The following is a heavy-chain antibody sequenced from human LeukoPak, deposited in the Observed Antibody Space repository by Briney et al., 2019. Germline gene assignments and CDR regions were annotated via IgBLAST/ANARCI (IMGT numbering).Heavy chain of an antibody. CDR1: GFTFSSYG. D-gene: IGHD2-2*01. Sequence: GRSLRLSCEASGFTFSSYGMHWVRQAPGKGLEWVAVIWNDGSNKYYADSVKGRFTISRDSSKNTVYLQMNSLRAEDTAVYYCATRSPALDYWGQGTLVTVSS. CDR2: IWNDGSNK. CDR3: ATRSPALDY. J-gene: IGHJ4*02. V-gene: IGHV3-33*08.